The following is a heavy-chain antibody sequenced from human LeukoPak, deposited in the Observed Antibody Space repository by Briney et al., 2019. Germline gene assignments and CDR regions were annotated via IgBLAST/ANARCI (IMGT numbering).Heavy chain of an antibody. V-gene: IGHV7-4-1*02. J-gene: IGHJ4*02. Sequence: ASVKVSCKATGYTLTSDGMNWVRQAPGQGLEWMGWINTNTANPTYAQGFTGRFVFSLDTSVSTAYLQISSLKAEDTAVYYCARGSDEFDYWGQGTLVTVSS. CDR1: GYTLTSDG. D-gene: IGHD1-26*01. CDR3: ARGSDEFDY. CDR2: INTNTANP.